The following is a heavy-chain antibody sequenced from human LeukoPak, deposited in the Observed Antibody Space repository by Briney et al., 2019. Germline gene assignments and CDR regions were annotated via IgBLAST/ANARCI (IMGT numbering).Heavy chain of an antibody. J-gene: IGHJ4*02. D-gene: IGHD3-10*01. Sequence: GGSLRLSCASTFTFSIYGMHWVRQAPGKGLERVAFIQYDGTNKYYADSVKGRFTISRDNSRNTLYLQMNSLRAEDTAVYYCARGYGSGSFFVYWGQGTLVTVSS. CDR2: IQYDGTNK. CDR1: TFTFSIYG. CDR3: ARGYGSGSFFVY. V-gene: IGHV3-30*02.